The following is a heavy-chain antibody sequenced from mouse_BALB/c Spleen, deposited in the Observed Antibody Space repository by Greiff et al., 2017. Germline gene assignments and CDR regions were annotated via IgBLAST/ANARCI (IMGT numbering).Heavy chain of an antibody. J-gene: IGHJ4*01. Sequence: VKLMESGPGLVTPSQSLSITCTVSGFSLTDYGVSWIRQPPGKGLEWLGAIWGGGSTYYNSALKSRLSISKDNTKSQVFLKMNSLQTDDTAMYYCAKHQLTGTDYYAMDYWGQGTSVTVSS. V-gene: IGHV2-6-5*01. CDR3: AKHQLTGTDYYAMDY. CDR2: IWGGGST. CDR1: GFSLTDYG. D-gene: IGHD4-1*01.